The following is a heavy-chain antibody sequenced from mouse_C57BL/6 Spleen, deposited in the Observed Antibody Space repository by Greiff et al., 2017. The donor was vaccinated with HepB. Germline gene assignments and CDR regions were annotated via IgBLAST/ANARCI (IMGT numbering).Heavy chain of an antibody. CDR1: GYTFTSYW. Sequence: VQLQQPGAELVKPGASVKLSCKASGYTFTSYWMHWVKQRPRQGLEWIGKIDPYSSRTNYNQKFKSKATLTVDKSSSTAYMQLSSLTSEDSAVYYCARSLGARDMDYWGQGTSLTVSS. D-gene: IGHD6-2*01. V-gene: IGHV1-64*01. J-gene: IGHJ2*02. CDR3: ARSLGARDMDY. CDR2: IDPYSSRT.